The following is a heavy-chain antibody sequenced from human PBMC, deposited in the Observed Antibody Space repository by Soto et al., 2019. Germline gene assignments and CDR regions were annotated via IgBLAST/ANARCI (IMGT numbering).Heavy chain of an antibody. V-gene: IGHV1-18*01. CDR1: GYTFTSYG. J-gene: IGHJ6*01. CDR2: ISAYNGNT. Sequence: ASVKVSCKASGYTFTSYGISWVRQAPGQGLEWMGWISAYNGNTNYAQKLQGRVTMTTDTSTSTAYMELRSLRSDDTAVYYCARDTIVVVPYHYYGLDVWGQGTTVTVSS. D-gene: IGHD3-22*01. CDR3: ARDTIVVVPYHYYGLDV.